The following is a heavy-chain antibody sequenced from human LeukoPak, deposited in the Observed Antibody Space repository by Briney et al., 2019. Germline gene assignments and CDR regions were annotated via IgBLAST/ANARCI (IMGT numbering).Heavy chain of an antibody. J-gene: IGHJ5*02. V-gene: IGHV4-39*01. CDR2: IYYSGST. Sequence: SETLSLTCTVSGGSISSSSYYWGWIRQPPGKGLEWIGSIYYSGSTYYNPSLKSRVTISVDTSKNQFSLKLSSVTAADTAVYYCARHRSTLLWFGELRWFDPWGQGTLVTVSS. CDR3: ARHRSTLLWFGELRWFDP. CDR1: GGSISSSSYY. D-gene: IGHD3-10*01.